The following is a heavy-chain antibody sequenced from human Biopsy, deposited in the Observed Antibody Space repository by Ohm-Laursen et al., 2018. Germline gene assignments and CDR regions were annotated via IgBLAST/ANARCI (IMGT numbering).Heavy chain of an antibody. Sequence: SLRLSCAASGFTFSSYAMSWVRQAPGKGLEWVSAISGSGRTYYADSVKGRFTISRDNSKNTLFLQLSSLRAEDTAVYHRAKDRDLNLLAWFDPWGQGTLVTVSS. J-gene: IGHJ5*01. CDR3: AKDRDLNLLAWFDP. CDR2: ISGSGRT. D-gene: IGHD2-8*02. CDR1: GFTFSSYA. V-gene: IGHV3-23*01.